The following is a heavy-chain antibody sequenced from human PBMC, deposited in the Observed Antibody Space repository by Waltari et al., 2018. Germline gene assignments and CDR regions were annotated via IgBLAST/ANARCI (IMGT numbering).Heavy chain of an antibody. Sequence: QLQLQESGPGLVKPSETLSLTCTVSGGSISSSRYSWGWIRPPPGKGLEWIGSIYYSGSTYYTPSLKSRVTISVDTSKNQFSLKLSSVTAADTAVYYCASLSGIAARPLDYWGQGTLVTVSS. CDR3: ASLSGIAARPLDY. D-gene: IGHD6-6*01. V-gene: IGHV4-39*07. J-gene: IGHJ4*02. CDR2: IYYSGST. CDR1: GGSISSSRYS.